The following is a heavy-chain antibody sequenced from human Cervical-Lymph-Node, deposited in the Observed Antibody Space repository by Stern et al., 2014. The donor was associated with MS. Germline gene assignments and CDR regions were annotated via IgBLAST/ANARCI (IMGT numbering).Heavy chain of an antibody. CDR1: GFTFRSYG. CDR2: ISSDGSNQ. J-gene: IGHJ6*02. D-gene: IGHD2-2*02. Sequence: VQLVESGGGVVQPGGSLRLSCAASGFTFRSYGMHWVRQAPGKGLEWLAVISSDGSNQYYADYVQGRFTISRDNSRNTVYLQMNSLRAEDTALYYCAKAQIVVVPPAIQGYGMDVWGRGTTVTVSS. CDR3: AKAQIVVVPPAIQGYGMDV. V-gene: IGHV3-30*18.